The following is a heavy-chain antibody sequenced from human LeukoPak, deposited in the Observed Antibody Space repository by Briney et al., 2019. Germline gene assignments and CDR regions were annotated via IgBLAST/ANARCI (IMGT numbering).Heavy chain of an antibody. D-gene: IGHD5-18*01. CDR2: ISGSGGST. V-gene: IGHV3-23*01. J-gene: IGHJ2*01. Sequence: GGSLRLSCAASGFTFSSYAMSWVRQAPGKGLEWVSAISGSGGSTYYADSVKGRFTISRDNSKNTLYLQMNSLRAEDTAVYYCAKAVGFEDSYGPTNWYFDLWGRGTLVTVSS. CDR3: AKAVGFEDSYGPTNWYFDL. CDR1: GFTFSSYA.